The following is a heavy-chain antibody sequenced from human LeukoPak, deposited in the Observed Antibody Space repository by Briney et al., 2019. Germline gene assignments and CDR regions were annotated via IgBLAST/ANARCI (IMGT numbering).Heavy chain of an antibody. D-gene: IGHD3-16*01. J-gene: IGHJ1*01. CDR2: IYQSGHT. Sequence: SETLSLTYDVSGESFSGHYCSWSRLSPGKGLEWIGEIYQSGHTNYNPSLKSRVTMSIDTSKNQFSLKLSSVTAAVTAIYYRVRGFGMFQDWGQGTLVTVCS. CDR1: GESFSGHY. CDR3: VRGFGMFQD. V-gene: IGHV4-34*01.